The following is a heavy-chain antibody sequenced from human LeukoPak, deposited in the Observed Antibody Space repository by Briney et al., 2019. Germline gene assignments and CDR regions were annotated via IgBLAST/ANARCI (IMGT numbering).Heavy chain of an antibody. CDR3: ARGLYSSGLNWFDP. Sequence: ASVKVSCTASGYTFTSYGISWVRQAPGQGLEWMGWISAHNGNTNYAQKLQGRVTMTTDTSTSTAYMELRSLRSDDTAVYYCARGLYSSGLNWFDPWGQGTLVTVSS. CDR2: ISAHNGNT. CDR1: GYTFTSYG. J-gene: IGHJ5*02. V-gene: IGHV1-18*01. D-gene: IGHD6-19*01.